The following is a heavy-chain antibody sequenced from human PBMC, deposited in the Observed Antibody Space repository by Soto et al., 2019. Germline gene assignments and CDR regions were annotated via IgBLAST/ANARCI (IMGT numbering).Heavy chain of an antibody. Sequence: PGGSLRLSCAASGFTFSSYWMSWVRQAPGKGLEWVANIKQDGSEKYYVDSVKGRFTISRDNSKNTLYLQMNSLRAEDTAVYYCAKGLLEVPVAFDIWGQGTMVTVSS. D-gene: IGHD5-18*01. V-gene: IGHV3-7*01. J-gene: IGHJ3*02. CDR1: GFTFSSYW. CDR2: IKQDGSEK. CDR3: AKGLLEVPVAFDI.